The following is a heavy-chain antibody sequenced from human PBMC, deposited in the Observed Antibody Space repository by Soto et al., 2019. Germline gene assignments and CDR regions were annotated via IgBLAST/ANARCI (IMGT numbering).Heavy chain of an antibody. J-gene: IGHJ4*02. D-gene: IGHD3-22*01. Sequence: ASVKVSCKASGYTFTSYGISWVRQAPGQGLEWVGWTGGHNGDTRYAQNLQGRITMTTDTITKTAYMEPTSGTSDDTAVYYCARDWSRYYDSSGLMWFYWGQGTLVTVSS. CDR1: GYTFTSYG. CDR2: TGGHNGDT. V-gene: IGHV1-18*01. CDR3: ARDWSRYYDSSGLMWFY.